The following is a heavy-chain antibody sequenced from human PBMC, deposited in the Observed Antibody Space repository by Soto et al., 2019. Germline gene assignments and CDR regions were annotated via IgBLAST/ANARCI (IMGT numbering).Heavy chain of an antibody. V-gene: IGHV1-2*04. Sequence: QVQLVQSGAEVKKPGASVKVSCKASGYTFTGYYMHWVRQAPGQGLEWMGWINPNSGGTDYAPKFQGWVTMTRDPSISAAYMALSRLRSDDTAVYYCARGYYDSSEPLTFDYWGQGTLVTVSS. CDR3: ARGYYDSSEPLTFDY. J-gene: IGHJ4*02. CDR2: INPNSGGT. D-gene: IGHD3-22*01. CDR1: GYTFTGYY.